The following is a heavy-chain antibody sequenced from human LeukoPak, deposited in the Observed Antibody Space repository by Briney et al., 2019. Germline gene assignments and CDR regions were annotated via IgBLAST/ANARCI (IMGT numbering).Heavy chain of an antibody. J-gene: IGHJ6*02. Sequence: SVKVSCKASGGTFSSYAISWVRQAPGQGLEWMGRIIPILGIANYAQKFQGRVTITADKSTSTAYMEPSSLRSEDTAVYYCARAIYSSSWSYYYYGMDVWGQGTTVTVSS. CDR3: ARAIYSSSWSYYYYGMDV. CDR1: GGTFSSYA. CDR2: IIPILGIA. D-gene: IGHD6-13*01. V-gene: IGHV1-69*04.